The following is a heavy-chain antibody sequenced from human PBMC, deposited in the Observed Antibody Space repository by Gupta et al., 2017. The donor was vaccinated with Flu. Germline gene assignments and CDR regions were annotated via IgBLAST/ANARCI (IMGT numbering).Heavy chain of an antibody. Sequence: EVQLLESGGGLVQPGGSLRLSCAASGFTFSSYAMSWVRQAPGKGLEWVSAISGSGGSTYYADSVKGRFTISRDNSKNTLYLQMNSLRAEDTAVYYCAKVPTIVVVPAATNYYFDYWGQGTLVTVSS. V-gene: IGHV3-23*01. CDR1: GFTFSSYA. CDR3: AKVPTIVVVPAATNYYFDY. CDR2: ISGSGGST. D-gene: IGHD2-2*01. J-gene: IGHJ4*02.